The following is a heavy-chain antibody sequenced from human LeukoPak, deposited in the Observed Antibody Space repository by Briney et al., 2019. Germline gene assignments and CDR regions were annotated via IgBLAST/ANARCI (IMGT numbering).Heavy chain of an antibody. D-gene: IGHD1-26*01. V-gene: IGHV3-30*02. CDR2: IRYDGSNK. CDR1: GFTFSSYG. CDR3: AKDREWELGAFDI. J-gene: IGHJ3*02. Sequence: GGSLRLSCAASGFTFSSYGMHWVRQAPGKGLEWVAFIRYDGSNKYYADSVKGRFTISRDNSKNTLYLQMNSLRAEDTAVYYCAKDREWELGAFDIWGQGTMVIVS.